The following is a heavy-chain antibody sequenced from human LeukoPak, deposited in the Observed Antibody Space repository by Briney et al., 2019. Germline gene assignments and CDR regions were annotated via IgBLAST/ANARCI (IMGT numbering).Heavy chain of an antibody. Sequence: SETLSLTCAVSGYSISSGYYWGWIRQPPGKGLEWIGSIYHSGSTYYSPSLKSRVTISVDTSKNQFSLKLSSVTAADTAVYYCARHDCSSTSCYTSPFDYWGQGTLVTVSS. D-gene: IGHD2-2*02. CDR2: IYHSGST. CDR3: ARHDCSSTSCYTSPFDY. V-gene: IGHV4-38-2*01. J-gene: IGHJ4*02. CDR1: GYSISSGYY.